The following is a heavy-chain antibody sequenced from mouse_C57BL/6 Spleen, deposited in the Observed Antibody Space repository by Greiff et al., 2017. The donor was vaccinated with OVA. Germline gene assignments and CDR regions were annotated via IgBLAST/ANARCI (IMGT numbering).Heavy chain of an antibody. CDR2: ISYSGST. V-gene: IGHV3-1*01. J-gene: IGHJ4*01. CDR3: ARAGDYAMDY. Sequence: VQLKQSGPGMVKPSQSLSLTCTVTGYSITSGYDWHWIRHFPGNKLEWMGYISYSGSTNYNPSLKSRISITHDTSKNHFFLKLNSVTTEDTATYYCARAGDYAMDYWGQGTSVTVSS. CDR1: GYSITSGYD.